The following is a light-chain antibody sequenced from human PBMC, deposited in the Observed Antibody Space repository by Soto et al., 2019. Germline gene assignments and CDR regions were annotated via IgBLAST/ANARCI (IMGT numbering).Light chain of an antibody. J-gene: IGLJ1*01. V-gene: IGLV2-14*01. CDR1: SSDVSGYNY. CDR3: SSYTSSSTLLYV. CDR2: DVS. Sequence: QSALTQPASVSGSPGQSITISCTGTSSDVSGYNYVSGYQQHPGKAPKLMIYDVSNRPSGVSNRFSGSKSGNTASLTISGLQAEDEADYYCSSYTSSSTLLYVFGTGTKLNVL.